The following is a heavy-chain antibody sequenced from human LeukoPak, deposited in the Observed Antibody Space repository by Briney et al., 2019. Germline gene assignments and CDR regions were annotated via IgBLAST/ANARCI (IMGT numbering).Heavy chain of an antibody. CDR1: GFTFSSYY. V-gene: IGHV3-23*01. D-gene: IGHD3-22*01. CDR3: ARDSSDYYSGAFDI. J-gene: IGHJ3*02. CDR2: ISGSGGTA. Sequence: GGSLRLSCAASGFTFSSYYMNWVRQAPGKGLEWVSAISGSGGTAYYADSVKGRFTISRDNSKNTLFLQMNSLRAGDTAVYYCARDSSDYYSGAFDIWGQGTMVTVSS.